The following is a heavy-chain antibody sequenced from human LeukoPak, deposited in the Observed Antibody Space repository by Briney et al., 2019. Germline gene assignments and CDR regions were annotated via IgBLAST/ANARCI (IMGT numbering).Heavy chain of an antibody. CDR3: AKMRRGFGESENYFHY. V-gene: IGHV3-23*01. CDR1: GFTFSSYA. Sequence: GGSLRLSCAASGFTFSSYAMSWVRQAPGKGLQWVSGISGNGISTYFADSAKRRFTISRDNSKNTLYLQMNNLSPEDTAVYYCAKMRRGFGESENYFHYWGQGTLVTVSS. D-gene: IGHD3-10*01. CDR2: ISGNGIST. J-gene: IGHJ4*02.